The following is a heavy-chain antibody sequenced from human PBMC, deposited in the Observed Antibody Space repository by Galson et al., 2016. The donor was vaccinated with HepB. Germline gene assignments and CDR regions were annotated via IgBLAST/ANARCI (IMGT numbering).Heavy chain of an antibody. Sequence: SLRLSCAASGLTFSRSGLNWVRQAPGKGLQWVSYISSSISTIYYADSVKGRFTVSRDNAENSVYLQMNSLRVDDTAVYYCARSLLTVTSPFGYWGQGTLVTVSS. CDR2: ISSSISTI. V-gene: IGHV3-48*04. D-gene: IGHD4-17*01. CDR3: ARSLLTVTSPFGY. J-gene: IGHJ4*02. CDR1: GLTFSRSG.